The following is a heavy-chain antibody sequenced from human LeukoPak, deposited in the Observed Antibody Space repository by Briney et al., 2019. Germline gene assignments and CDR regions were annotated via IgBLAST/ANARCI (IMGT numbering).Heavy chain of an antibody. CDR1: AFTFSSYA. Sequence: GGSLRLSCAASAFTFSSYAMSWVRQAPGKGLEWVSVISGGGSSTYYADSVKGRFTISRDNSKNTLYLQMSSLRADDTAKYYCAKEPEPFLEWHFDNWGQGTLVSVSS. CDR2: ISGGGSST. J-gene: IGHJ4*02. V-gene: IGHV3-23*01. CDR3: AKEPEPFLEWHFDN. D-gene: IGHD3-3*02.